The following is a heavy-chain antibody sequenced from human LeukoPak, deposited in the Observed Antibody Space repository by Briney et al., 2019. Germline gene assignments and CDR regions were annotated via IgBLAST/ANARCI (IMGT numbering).Heavy chain of an antibody. CDR3: ARGVDYGSGSFNY. Sequence: ASVKVSCKASGYTFTSYHMHWVRQAPGQGLEWMGIINPSGGSTGYAQKFQGRVTMTRDMSTSTVYMELSSLRSEDTAVYYCARGVDYGSGSFNYWGQGTLVTVSS. D-gene: IGHD3-10*01. CDR2: INPSGGST. V-gene: IGHV1-46*01. J-gene: IGHJ4*02. CDR1: GYTFTSYH.